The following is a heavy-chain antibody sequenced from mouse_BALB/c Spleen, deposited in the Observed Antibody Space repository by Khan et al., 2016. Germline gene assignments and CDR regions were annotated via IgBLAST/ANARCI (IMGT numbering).Heavy chain of an antibody. CDR2: ISYSGST. Sequence: EVQLQESGPGLVKPSQSLSLTCTVTGYSITCDYAWNWIRQFPGNKLEWMGYISYSGSTSYNPSLKSRISITRDTSKNQFFLQLNSVTTEDTATYYCARENGNYYFDYWGQGTTLTVSS. D-gene: IGHD2-1*01. CDR3: ARENGNYYFDY. J-gene: IGHJ2*01. CDR1: GYSITCDYA. V-gene: IGHV3-2*02.